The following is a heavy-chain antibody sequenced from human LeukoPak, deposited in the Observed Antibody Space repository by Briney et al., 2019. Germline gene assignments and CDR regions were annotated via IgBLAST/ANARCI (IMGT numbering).Heavy chain of an antibody. CDR2: NSYDGRR. J-gene: IGHJ4*02. CDR3: ARLHPNGPDEY. V-gene: IGHV4-39*07. CDR1: GASIRSSDGYR. D-gene: IGHD2-8*01. Sequence: PSEPLSLICAVSGASIRSSDGYRWACIRQPPGKELEWIGQNSYDGRRKYNPSLRSRVTISLDTSKNQSSLKLTSVTAADAAVFYCARLHPNGPDEYWGRGTLVTVSS.